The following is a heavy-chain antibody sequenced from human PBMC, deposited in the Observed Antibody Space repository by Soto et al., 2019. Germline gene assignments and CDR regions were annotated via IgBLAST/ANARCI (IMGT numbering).Heavy chain of an antibody. CDR3: AKERGSGELSWGSPFDY. CDR1: GFTFSSYG. CDR2: ISYDGSNK. D-gene: IGHD3-16*02. Sequence: QVQLVESGGGVVQPGRSLRLSCAASGFTFSSYGMHWVRQAPGKGLEWVAVISYDGSNKYYADSVKGRFTISRDNSKNTLYLQMNSLRAEDTAVYYCAKERGSGELSWGSPFDYWGQGTLVTVSS. V-gene: IGHV3-30*18. J-gene: IGHJ4*02.